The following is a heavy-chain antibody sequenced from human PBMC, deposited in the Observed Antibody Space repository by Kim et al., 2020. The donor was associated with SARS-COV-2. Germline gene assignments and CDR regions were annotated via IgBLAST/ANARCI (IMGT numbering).Heavy chain of an antibody. Sequence: GGSLRLSCAASGFTFSSYGMHWVRQAPGKGLEWVAVIWYDGSNKYYADSVKGRFTISRDNSKNTLYLQMNSLRAEDTAVYYCAREPIAARPHDAFDIWGQGTMVTVSS. CDR1: GFTFSSYG. CDR3: AREPIAARPHDAFDI. V-gene: IGHV3-33*01. J-gene: IGHJ3*02. D-gene: IGHD6-6*01. CDR2: IWYDGSNK.